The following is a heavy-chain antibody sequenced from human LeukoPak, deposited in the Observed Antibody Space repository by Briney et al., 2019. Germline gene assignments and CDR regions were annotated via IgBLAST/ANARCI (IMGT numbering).Heavy chain of an antibody. CDR3: ARVSAARLDY. CDR1: GYTFTSNG. D-gene: IGHD6-6*01. Sequence: ASVKVSCKASGYTFTSNGITWVRQAPGQGLEWVGWISCNNGDTRYPQKLQGRVTVTTDTSTSTVYMELRGLRSDDTAVYYCARVSAARLDYWGQGTLVTVSS. V-gene: IGHV1-18*01. CDR2: ISCNNGDT. J-gene: IGHJ4*02.